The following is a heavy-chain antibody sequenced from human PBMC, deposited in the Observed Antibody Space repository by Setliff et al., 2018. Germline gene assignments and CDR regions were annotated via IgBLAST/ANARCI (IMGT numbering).Heavy chain of an antibody. CDR1: GYTFTSYG. V-gene: IGHV1-18*01. J-gene: IGHJ4*02. CDR2: ISGYNGNT. CDR3: VGDPDDPTSRLDY. D-gene: IGHD3-3*01. Sequence: ASVKVSCKASGYTFTSYGISWVRQPPGQGLEWMGWISGYNGNTNYAQKLQGRVTMTTDTSTGTTYMELRSLTSDDTAVYFCVGDPDDPTSRLDYWGQGTLVTVSS.